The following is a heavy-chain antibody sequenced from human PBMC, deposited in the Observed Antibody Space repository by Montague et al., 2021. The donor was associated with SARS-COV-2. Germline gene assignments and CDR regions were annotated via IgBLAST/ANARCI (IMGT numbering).Heavy chain of an antibody. Sequence: SLRLSCAASGFTFSNYAMSWVRQAPGKGLECVSFVYAGGSRTYYAGSVKGRFTISRDNSKTTLYLQMNSLRAEDTAVYYCTKFVTMVRGVNQPFDGGQETLVTVSP. CDR2: VYAGGSRT. CDR1: GFTFSNYA. CDR3: TKFVTMVRGVNQPFD. D-gene: IGHD3-10*01. J-gene: IGHJ4*02. V-gene: IGHV3-23*03.